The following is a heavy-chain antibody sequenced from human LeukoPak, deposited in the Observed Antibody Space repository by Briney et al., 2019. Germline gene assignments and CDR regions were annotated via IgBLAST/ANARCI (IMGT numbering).Heavy chain of an antibody. CDR3: ARGGFGELLFLD. CDR1: GYTFTGYY. V-gene: IGHV1-2*02. CDR2: INPNSGGT. D-gene: IGHD3-10*01. Sequence: ASVKVSCKASGYTFTGYYMHWVRQAPGQELEWMGWINPNSGGTNYARKFQGRVTMTRDTSISTAYMELSRLRSDDTAVYYCARGGFGELLFLDWGQGTLVTVSS. J-gene: IGHJ4*02.